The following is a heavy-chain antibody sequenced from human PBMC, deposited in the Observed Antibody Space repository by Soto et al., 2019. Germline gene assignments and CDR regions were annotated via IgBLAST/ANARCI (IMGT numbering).Heavy chain of an antibody. CDR3: ARDLGNYDRYDFDY. CDR1: GFTLSSYW. Sequence: EVQLVESGGGLVQPGGSLRLSCAASGFTLSSYWMHWVRQVPGKGLMWVSRINSDGIRTNYAESVKGRFTIARDNAKNTLYLQMNSLRAEDTAVYYCARDLGNYDRYDFDYWGQGTLVTVSS. V-gene: IGHV3-74*01. CDR2: INSDGIRT. D-gene: IGHD1-7*01. J-gene: IGHJ4*02.